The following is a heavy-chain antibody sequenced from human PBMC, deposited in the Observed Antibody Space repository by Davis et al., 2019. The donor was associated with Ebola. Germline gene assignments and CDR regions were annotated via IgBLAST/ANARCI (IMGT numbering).Heavy chain of an antibody. V-gene: IGHV4-59*12. CDR2: IYYSGST. Sequence: PSETLSLTCTVSGDSISDYYWSWIRQPPGKGLEWIAYIYYSGSTYYNPSLKSRVTISVDTSKNQFSLKLSSVTAADTAVYYCARADCSSTSCYVYYYYYMDVWGKGTTVTVSS. J-gene: IGHJ6*03. CDR3: ARADCSSTSCYVYYYYYMDV. D-gene: IGHD2-2*01. CDR1: GDSISDYY.